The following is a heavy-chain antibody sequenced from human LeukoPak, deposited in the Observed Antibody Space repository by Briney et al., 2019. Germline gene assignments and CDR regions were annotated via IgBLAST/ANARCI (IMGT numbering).Heavy chain of an antibody. D-gene: IGHD2-2*01. V-gene: IGHV1-2*02. J-gene: IGHJ5*02. Sequence: GASVKVSCKXSGYTFTGYYMHWVRQAPGQGLEWMGWINPNSGGTNYAQKFQGRVTMTRDTSISTAYMELSRLRSDDTAVYYCAREYCSSTSCSKGGWFDPWGQGTLVTVPS. CDR3: AREYCSSTSCSKGGWFDP. CDR2: INPNSGGT. CDR1: GYTFTGYY.